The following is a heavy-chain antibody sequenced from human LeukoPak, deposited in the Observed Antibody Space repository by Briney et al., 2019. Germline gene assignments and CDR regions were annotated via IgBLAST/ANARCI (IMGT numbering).Heavy chain of an antibody. CDR3: ARDLSPYYYDSSGYTPFDY. CDR1: GYTFTSYG. J-gene: IGHJ4*02. D-gene: IGHD3-22*01. Sequence: ASVKVSCKASGYTFTSYGISWVRQAPGQGLEWMGWISAYNGNTNYAQKLQDRVTMTTDTSTSTAYMELRSLRSDDTAVYYCARDLSPYYYDSSGYTPFDYWGQGTLVTVSS. V-gene: IGHV1-18*01. CDR2: ISAYNGNT.